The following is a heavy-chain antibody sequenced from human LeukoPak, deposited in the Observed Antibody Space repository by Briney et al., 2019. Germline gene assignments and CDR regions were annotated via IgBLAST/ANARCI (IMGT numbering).Heavy chain of an antibody. CDR2: INHRGST. CDR1: GFTFSSYA. J-gene: IGHJ4*02. CDR3: ARGDITTGGAPFDH. Sequence: SGGSLRLSCAASGFTFSSYAMSWVRQPPGKGLEWIGEINHRGSTNYNPSLKSRVTISVDTSKDQFSLKLNSVTAADTAIYYCARGDITTGGAPFDHWGQGSLVTVSS. D-gene: IGHD2-21*01. V-gene: IGHV4-34*01.